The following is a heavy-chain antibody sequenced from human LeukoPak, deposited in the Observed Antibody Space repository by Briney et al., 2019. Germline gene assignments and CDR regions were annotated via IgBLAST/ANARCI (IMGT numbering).Heavy chain of an antibody. J-gene: IGHJ3*02. D-gene: IGHD3-3*01. CDR2: ISAYNGNT. Sequence: ASVKVSCKASGYTCTSYGISWVREAPGQGLEWMGWISAYNGNTNFAQKLQGRVTMTTDTSTRTAYMELRSLRSDDTAVCYCARSAAYYEFWSAVLPPAFDMCGQGTMVSVSS. CDR3: ARSAAYYEFWSAVLPPAFDM. CDR1: GYTCTSYG. V-gene: IGHV1-18*01.